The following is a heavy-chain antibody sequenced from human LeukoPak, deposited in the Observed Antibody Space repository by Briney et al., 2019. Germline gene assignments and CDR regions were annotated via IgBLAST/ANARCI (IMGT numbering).Heavy chain of an antibody. J-gene: IGHJ4*02. CDR2: ISGSGGHT. CDR3: AKAFYYSSGSYSSNFDS. Sequence: GGSLRLSCAASGFTFSNYAMSWVRQAPGKGLEWVSTISGSGGHTFYADSVEGRLTISRDNSKNTLYLQMNSLRAEDTALYYCAKAFYYSSGSYSSNFDSWGQGALVTVSS. D-gene: IGHD3-10*01. V-gene: IGHV3-23*01. CDR1: GFTFSNYA.